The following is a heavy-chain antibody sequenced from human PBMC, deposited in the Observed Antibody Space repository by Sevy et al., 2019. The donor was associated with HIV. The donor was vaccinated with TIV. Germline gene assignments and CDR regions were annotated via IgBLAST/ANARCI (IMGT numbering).Heavy chain of an antibody. CDR2: ISSSGSTI. Sequence: GGYLRLSCAASGFTFSDYYMSWIRQAPGKGLEWVSYISSSGSTIYYADSVKGRFTISRDNAKNSLYLQMNSLRAEDTAVYYCARDYAPYSSSWYGMDVWGQGTTVTVSS. D-gene: IGHD6-13*01. V-gene: IGHV3-11*01. J-gene: IGHJ6*02. CDR3: ARDYAPYSSSWYGMDV. CDR1: GFTFSDYY.